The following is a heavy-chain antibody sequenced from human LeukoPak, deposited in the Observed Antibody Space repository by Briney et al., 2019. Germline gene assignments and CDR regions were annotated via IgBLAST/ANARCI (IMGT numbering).Heavy chain of an antibody. CDR1: GGSISSSSYY. V-gene: IGHV4-39*07. Sequence: SETLSLTCTVSGGSISSSSYYWGWIRQPPGKGLEWIGRIYTSGSTNYNPSLKSRVTMSVDTSKNQFSLKLSSVTAADTAVYYCARGVVVVAATLYNWFDPWGQGTLVTVSS. D-gene: IGHD2-15*01. CDR3: ARGVVVVAATLYNWFDP. CDR2: IYTSGST. J-gene: IGHJ5*02.